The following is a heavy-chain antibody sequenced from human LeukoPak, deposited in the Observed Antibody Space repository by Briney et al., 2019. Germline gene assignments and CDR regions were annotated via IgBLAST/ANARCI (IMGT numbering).Heavy chain of an antibody. Sequence: SETLSLTCTVSGGSISSHYWSWTRQPPGKGLEWIGYIYYSGSTNYNPSLKSRVTISVDTSKNQFSLKLSSVTAADTAVYYCARRDYGGEFDYWGQGTLVTVSS. CDR2: IYYSGST. V-gene: IGHV4-59*11. CDR1: GGSISSHY. D-gene: IGHD4-23*01. J-gene: IGHJ4*02. CDR3: ARRDYGGEFDY.